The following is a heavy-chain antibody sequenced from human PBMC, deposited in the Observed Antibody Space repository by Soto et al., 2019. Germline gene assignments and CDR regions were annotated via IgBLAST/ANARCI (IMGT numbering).Heavy chain of an antibody. Sequence: PGGSLRLSCAASGFTFSSYGMHWVRQAPGKGLEWVAVIWYDGSNKYYADSVKGRFTISRDNSKNTLYLQMNSLRAEDTAVYYCARDGNTLRYFDWLKAYFDYWGQGTLVTVSS. J-gene: IGHJ4*02. CDR3: ARDGNTLRYFDWLKAYFDY. CDR2: IWYDGSNK. D-gene: IGHD3-9*01. V-gene: IGHV3-33*01. CDR1: GFTFSSYG.